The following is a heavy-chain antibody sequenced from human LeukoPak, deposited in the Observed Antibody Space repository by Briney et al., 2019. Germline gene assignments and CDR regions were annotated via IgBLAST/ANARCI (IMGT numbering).Heavy chain of an antibody. CDR2: ISSSSSYI. J-gene: IGHJ6*02. CDR3: ARGALVRYFDWFRYSYGMDV. D-gene: IGHD3-9*01. Sequence: GGSLRLSCAASGFTFSSYSMNWVRQAPGKGLEWVSSISSSSSYIYYADSVKGRFTISRDHAKNSLYRQMNSLRAEDTGVCYCARGALVRYFDWFRYSYGMDVWGQGTTVTVSS. CDR1: GFTFSSYS. V-gene: IGHV3-21*01.